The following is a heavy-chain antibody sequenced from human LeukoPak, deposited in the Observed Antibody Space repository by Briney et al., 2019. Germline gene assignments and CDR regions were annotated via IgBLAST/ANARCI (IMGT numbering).Heavy chain of an antibody. D-gene: IGHD2-21*02. CDR2: IRTKADNYAT. J-gene: IGHJ4*02. V-gene: IGHV3-73*01. CDR3: SRHEALPGDY. Sequence: GGSLRLSCAASGFTFSGSTMHWVRQASGKGLEWVGHIRTKADNYATAYAASMKGRFTISRDDSKNTAYLQMNSLKTDDTAVYYCSRHEALPGDYWGQGTLVTVPS. CDR1: GFTFSGST.